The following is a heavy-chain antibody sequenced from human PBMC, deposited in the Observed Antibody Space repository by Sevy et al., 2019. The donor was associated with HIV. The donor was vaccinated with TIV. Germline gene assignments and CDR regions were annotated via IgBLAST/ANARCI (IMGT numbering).Heavy chain of an antibody. CDR3: ARTFGADYGSGSYQV. V-gene: IGHV7-4-1*02. CDR2: INTNTGNP. J-gene: IGHJ4*02. D-gene: IGHD3-10*01. CDR1: GYTFTSYA. Sequence: ASVQVSSKASGYTFTSYAMNWVRQAPGQGLEWMGWINTNTGNPTYAQGFTGRFVFSLDTSVSTAYLQISSLKAEDTAVYYCARTFGADYGSGSYQVWGQGTLVTVSS.